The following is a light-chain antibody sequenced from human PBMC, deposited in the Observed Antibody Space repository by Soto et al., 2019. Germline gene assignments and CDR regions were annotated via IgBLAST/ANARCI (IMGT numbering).Light chain of an antibody. CDR1: QGITNY. CDR2: AAS. V-gene: IGKV1-27*01. Sequence: DIQMTQSPSSLSASVGDRVTITCRASQGITNYLAWYQQKPGKVPKLLIYAASTLQSGVPSRFSGSGSGTDFTLIISSLQTEDVATYYCQKYNGAPRTFGQGTKVEIK. CDR3: QKYNGAPRT. J-gene: IGKJ1*01.